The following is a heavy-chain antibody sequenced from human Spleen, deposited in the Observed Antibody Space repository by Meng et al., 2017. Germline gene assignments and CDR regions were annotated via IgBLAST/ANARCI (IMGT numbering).Heavy chain of an antibody. V-gene: IGHV4-59*01. CDR3: AREGSNWSQNLYFDY. CDR1: GYSITGSYN. J-gene: IGHJ4*02. CDR2: IHYSGST. Sequence: SETLSLTCAVSGYSITGSYNWGWIRQSPGKGLEWLGYIHYSGSTSYNPSLKSRVTISVDASKNQFSLKLSSVTAADTAVYYCAREGSNWSQNLYFDYWGQGTLVTVSS. D-gene: IGHD6-13*01.